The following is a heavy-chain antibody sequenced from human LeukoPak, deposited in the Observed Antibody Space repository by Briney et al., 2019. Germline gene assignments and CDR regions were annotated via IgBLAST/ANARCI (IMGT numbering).Heavy chain of an antibody. V-gene: IGHV5-51*01. CDR2: IYPSDSDT. D-gene: IGHD2-2*02. J-gene: IGHJ6*03. Sequence: GESLKISCKASGYSFTSFRIGWVRQMPGKGLEWIGIIYPSDSDTRYSPSFQGQVTISADKSITTAYLQWSSLKASDTAMYYCARKYCSSTSCYNAMDVWGKGTTVTVSS. CDR1: GYSFTSFR. CDR3: ARKYCSSTSCYNAMDV.